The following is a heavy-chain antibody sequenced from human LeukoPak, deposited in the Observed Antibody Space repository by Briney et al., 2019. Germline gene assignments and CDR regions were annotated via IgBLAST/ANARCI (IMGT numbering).Heavy chain of an antibody. D-gene: IGHD3-22*01. CDR2: ISYDGSNK. V-gene: IGHV3-30-3*01. CDR3: ASGYYYDSSGLRGDYYYGMDV. J-gene: IGHJ6*02. Sequence: GGSLRLSCAASGFTFSSYAMSWVRQAPGKGLEWVAVISYDGSNKYYADSVKGRFTISRDNSKNTLYLQMNSLRAEDTAVYYCASGYYYDSSGLRGDYYYGMDVWGQGTTVTVSS. CDR1: GFTFSSYA.